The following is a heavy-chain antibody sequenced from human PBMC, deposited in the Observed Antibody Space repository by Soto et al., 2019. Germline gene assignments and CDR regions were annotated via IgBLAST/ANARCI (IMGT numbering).Heavy chain of an antibody. J-gene: IGHJ6*02. V-gene: IGHV3-21*01. CDR2: ISSSSSYI. D-gene: IGHD3-3*01. CDR1: GFTFSSYS. Sequence: GGSLRLSCAASGFTFSSYSMNWVRQAPGKGLEWVSSISSSSSYIYYADSVKGRFTISRDNAKNSLYLQMNSLRAEDTAVYYCARDLSNYDFWSGYNRYGMDVWGQGTTVTVSS. CDR3: ARDLSNYDFWSGYNRYGMDV.